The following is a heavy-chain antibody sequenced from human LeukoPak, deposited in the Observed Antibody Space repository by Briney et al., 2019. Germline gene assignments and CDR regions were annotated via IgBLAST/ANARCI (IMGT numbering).Heavy chain of an antibody. CDR1: GFTFSSYW. V-gene: IGHV3-74*01. D-gene: IGHD6-19*01. CDR2: INSDGSST. Sequence: PGGSLRLSCAASGFTFSSYWMHWVRQAPGKGLVWVSRINSDGSSTSYADSVKGRFTISRDNAKNSLYLQMNSLRAEDTAVYYCARKGGSGWYGDYFDYWGQGTLVTVSS. J-gene: IGHJ4*02. CDR3: ARKGGSGWYGDYFDY.